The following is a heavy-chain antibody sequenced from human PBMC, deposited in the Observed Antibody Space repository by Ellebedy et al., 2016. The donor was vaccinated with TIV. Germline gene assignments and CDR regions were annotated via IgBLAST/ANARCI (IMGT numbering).Heavy chain of an antibody. J-gene: IGHJ4*02. D-gene: IGHD6-13*01. V-gene: IGHV4-39*07. Sequence: SETLSLTXTVSGGSISSSSYYWGWIRQPPGKGLEWIGSIYYSGSTNYNPSLKSRVTISVDTSKNQFSLKLSSVTAADTAVYYCARDSSSPTGGVDYWGQGTLVTVSS. CDR3: ARDSSSPTGGVDY. CDR2: IYYSGST. CDR1: GGSISSSSYY.